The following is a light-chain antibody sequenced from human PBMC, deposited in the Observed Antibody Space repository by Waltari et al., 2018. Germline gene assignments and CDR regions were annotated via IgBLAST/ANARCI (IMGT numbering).Light chain of an antibody. Sequence: QSVLTQPPSVSAAPGQKVTLSCSGSSANIGNNYVSWYQQLPGTAPKPLIYDNNKRRSGIPDRFSGSKSGTSATLGITGLQTGDEADYYCGTWDNSLSGGVFGGGTKLTVL. CDR1: SANIGNNY. CDR3: GTWDNSLSGGV. J-gene: IGLJ3*02. V-gene: IGLV1-51*01. CDR2: DNN.